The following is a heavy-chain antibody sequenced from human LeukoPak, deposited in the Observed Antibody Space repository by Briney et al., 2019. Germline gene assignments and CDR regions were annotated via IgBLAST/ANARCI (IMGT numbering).Heavy chain of an antibody. CDR2: IYNSGST. D-gene: IGHD3-22*01. CDR1: GGSISSYY. Sequence: SETLPLTCSVSGGSISSYYWSWIRQPPGKGLECIGYIYNSGSTNYNPSLKSRVTISVDTSKKQFSLKVSSVTAADTAVYYCARQDYYDSSGYYAYYFDYWGQGTLVTVSS. CDR3: ARQDYYDSSGYYAYYFDY. V-gene: IGHV4-59*08. J-gene: IGHJ4*02.